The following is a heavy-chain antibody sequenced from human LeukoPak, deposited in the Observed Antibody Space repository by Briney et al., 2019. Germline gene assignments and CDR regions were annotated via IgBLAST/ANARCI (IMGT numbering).Heavy chain of an antibody. D-gene: IGHD1-1*01. J-gene: IGHJ4*02. CDR2: IYYSGST. Sequence: SETLSLTCTVSGDSISSYYWSWIRQPPGKGLEWIGYIYYSGSTNYNPSLKSRITISVDTSKSQVSLMLSSVTAADTAVYYCARRGKNWNLFDYWGQGTLVTVSS. CDR1: GDSISSYY. V-gene: IGHV4-59*08. CDR3: ARRGKNWNLFDY.